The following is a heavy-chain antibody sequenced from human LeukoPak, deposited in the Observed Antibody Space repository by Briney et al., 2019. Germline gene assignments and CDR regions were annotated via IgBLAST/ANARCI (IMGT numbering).Heavy chain of an antibody. D-gene: IGHD2-8*01. V-gene: IGHV3-23*01. CDR2: ISDTGATT. Sequence: GGSLRLSCAGSGFTFSSYAMSWVRQAPGKGLEWVSAISDTGATTYDADSVKGRFTISRDNSRSTLYLQMNSLRAEDSALYYCAKDTSIGRCCTNGVCSPFDYWGQGTLVTVSS. J-gene: IGHJ4*02. CDR3: AKDTSIGRCCTNGVCSPFDY. CDR1: GFTFSSYA.